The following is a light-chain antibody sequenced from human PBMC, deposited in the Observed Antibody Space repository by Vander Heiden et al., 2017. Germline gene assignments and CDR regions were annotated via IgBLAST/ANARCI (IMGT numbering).Light chain of an antibody. CDR1: QTLLHSSGKNY. CDR2: LGS. V-gene: IGKV2-28*01. CDR3: MQGTQTALS. Sequence: DIVRTQFPLPLSVTPGEPASVSCRSSQTLLHSSGKNYLDWFLQKPGQSPQLLIYLGSTRASGVPDRFSGSGSGTDFTLKISRVEAEDVGVYYCMQGTQTALSFGGGTRLEIK. J-gene: IGKJ4*01.